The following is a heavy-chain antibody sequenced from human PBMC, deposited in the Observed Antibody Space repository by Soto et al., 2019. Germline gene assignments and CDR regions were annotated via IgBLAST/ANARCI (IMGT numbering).Heavy chain of an antibody. CDR3: ARASKDYYDSSGYYFHDY. CDR2: IYYSGST. D-gene: IGHD3-22*01. CDR1: GGSISSYY. Sequence: PSETLSLTCTVSGGSISSYYWSWIRQPPGKGLEWIGYIYYSGSTNYNPSLKSRVTISVDTSKNQFSLNLSSVTAADTAVYYCARASKDYYDSSGYYFHDYWGQGTLVTVS. J-gene: IGHJ4*02. V-gene: IGHV4-59*01.